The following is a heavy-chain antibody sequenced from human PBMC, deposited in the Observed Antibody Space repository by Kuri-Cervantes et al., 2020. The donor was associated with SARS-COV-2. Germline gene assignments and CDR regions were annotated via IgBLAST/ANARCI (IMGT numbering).Heavy chain of an antibody. J-gene: IGHJ4*02. CDR2: ISSSSSYI. CDR3: ARDLKESKGMDFDY. D-gene: IGHD5-24*01. CDR1: GFTFSSYS. V-gene: IGHV3-21*01. Sequence: GESLKISCAASGFTFSSYSMNWVRQAPGKGLEWVSSISSSSSYIYYADSVKGRFTISRDNAKNSLYLQMNSLRAEDTAVYYCARDLKESKGMDFDYWGQRTLVTVSS.